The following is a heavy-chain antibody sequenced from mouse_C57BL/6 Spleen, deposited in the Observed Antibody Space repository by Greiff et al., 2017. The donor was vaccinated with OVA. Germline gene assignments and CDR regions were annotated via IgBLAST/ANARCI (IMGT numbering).Heavy chain of an antibody. Sequence: QVQLKQPGAELVKPGASVKLSCKASGYTFTSYWMQWVKQRPGQGLEWIGEIDPSDSYTNYNQKFKGKATLTVDTSSSTAYMQLSSLTSEDSAVYYCARTGAAWFAYWGQGTLVTVSA. J-gene: IGHJ3*01. CDR1: GYTFTSYW. CDR3: ARTGAAWFAY. D-gene: IGHD4-1*01. CDR2: IDPSDSYT. V-gene: IGHV1-50*01.